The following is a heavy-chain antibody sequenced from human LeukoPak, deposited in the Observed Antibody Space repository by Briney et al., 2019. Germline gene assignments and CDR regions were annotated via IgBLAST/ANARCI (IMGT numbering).Heavy chain of an antibody. CDR1: GGSISSYY. J-gene: IGHJ5*02. Sequence: SETLSLTCTVSGGSISSYYWSWIRQPAGKGLEWIGRIYTSGSTNYNPSLKSRVTMSVDTSKNQFSLKLSSVTAADTAVYYCARQEQLGYCSGGSCYKTNWFDPWGQGTLVTVSS. CDR2: IYTSGST. V-gene: IGHV4-4*07. CDR3: ARQEQLGYCSGGSCYKTNWFDP. D-gene: IGHD2-15*01.